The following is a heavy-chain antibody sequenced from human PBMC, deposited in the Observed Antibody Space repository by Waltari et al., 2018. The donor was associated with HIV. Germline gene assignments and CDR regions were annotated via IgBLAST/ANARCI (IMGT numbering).Heavy chain of an antibody. J-gene: IGHJ3*01. CDR1: GSTLSSDW. Sequence: EVQLVESGGGLVQPGGSLRLSCDATGSTLSSDWMTWFRQAPGKGLEWVANIKEDGSEKWYVDSVKGRFTISRDNAKNSVYLQMNSLRAEDTAVYYCARSRSDAFDLWGQGTMVTVSS. CDR2: IKEDGSEK. CDR3: ARSRSDAFDL. V-gene: IGHV3-7*01.